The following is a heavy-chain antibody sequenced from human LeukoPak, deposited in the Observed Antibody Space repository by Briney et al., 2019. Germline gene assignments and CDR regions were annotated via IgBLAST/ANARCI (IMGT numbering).Heavy chain of an antibody. CDR3: ARATTDILTGYPGIFWFDP. V-gene: IGHV4-4*07. D-gene: IGHD3-9*01. Sequence: SETLSLTCTVSGGSISSYYWRWIRQPAGKGLEWIGRIYTSGSTNYNPSLKSRVTMSVDTSKNQFSLKLSSVTASDTAVYYCARATTDILTGYPGIFWFDPWGQGTLVTVSS. CDR1: GGSISSYY. J-gene: IGHJ5*02. CDR2: IYTSGST.